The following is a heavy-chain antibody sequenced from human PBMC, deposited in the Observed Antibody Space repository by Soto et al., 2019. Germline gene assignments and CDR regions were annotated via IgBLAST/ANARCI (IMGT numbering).Heavy chain of an antibody. J-gene: IGHJ6*02. CDR1: GFTFSSYA. V-gene: IGHV3-23*01. D-gene: IGHD3-9*01. CDR3: AKYLSFKHYDILTGYSPGYGMDV. CDR2: ISGNSGKT. Sequence: GGSLRLSCTASGFTFSSYAMSWVRQAPGKELEWVSTISGNSGKTNYAESVKGRFSISRDNSKNTVHLQLDSLRAEDTAVYFCAKYLSFKHYDILTGYSPGYGMDVWGQGTTVTVSS.